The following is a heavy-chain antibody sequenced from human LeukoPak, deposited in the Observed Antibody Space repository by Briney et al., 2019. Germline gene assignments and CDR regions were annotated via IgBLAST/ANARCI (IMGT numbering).Heavy chain of an antibody. CDR1: GFTFSSYA. Sequence: GGSLRLSCAASGFTFSSYAMSWVRQSPGKGLEWVSAISGGGGSTYYAEFVKGRFTISRDDSKNTLYLQMNSLRAEDTAVYYRAKFYDILTGYFDYWGQGTLVTVSS. CDR3: AKFYDILTGYFDY. J-gene: IGHJ4*02. CDR2: ISGGGGST. D-gene: IGHD3-9*01. V-gene: IGHV3-23*01.